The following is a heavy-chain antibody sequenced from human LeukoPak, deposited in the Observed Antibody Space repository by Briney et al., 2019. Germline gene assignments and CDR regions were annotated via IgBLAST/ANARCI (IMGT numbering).Heavy chain of an antibody. V-gene: IGHV2-5*01. Sequence: SGPTLVKPIQTLTLTCTFSAFSLSTSGVGVGWIRQPPGKALEWLALIYWNDDKRYSPLLKSRLTITKDTSKNQVVLIMANMDPVDTGTYYCAHKGRGSGSYTMWGQGTLVTVSS. J-gene: IGHJ4*02. CDR2: IYWNDDK. D-gene: IGHD3-10*01. CDR3: AHKGRGSGSYTM. CDR1: AFSLSTSGVG.